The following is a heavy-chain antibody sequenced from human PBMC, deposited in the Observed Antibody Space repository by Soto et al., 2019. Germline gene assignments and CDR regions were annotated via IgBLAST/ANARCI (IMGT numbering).Heavy chain of an antibody. Sequence: GGSLRLSCAASGFTFSSYSMNWVRQAPGKGLEWVSSISSSSSYIYYADSVKGRFTISRDNAKNSLYLQMNSLRAEYTAVYYCARDLKRHFDYWGQGTLVTVSS. D-gene: IGHD1-1*01. V-gene: IGHV3-21*01. CDR3: ARDLKRHFDY. CDR1: GFTFSSYS. CDR2: ISSSSSYI. J-gene: IGHJ4*02.